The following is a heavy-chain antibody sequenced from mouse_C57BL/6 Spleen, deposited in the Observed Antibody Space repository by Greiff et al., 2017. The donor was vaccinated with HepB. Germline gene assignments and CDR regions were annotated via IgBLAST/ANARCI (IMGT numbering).Heavy chain of an antibody. D-gene: IGHD2-4*01. Sequence: VQLQQSGPELVKPGASVKISCKASGYAFSSSWMNWVKQRPGKGLEWIGRIYPGDGDTNYNGKFKGKATLTADKSSSTAYMQLSSLTSEDSAVYFCAREGGDYDSYAMDYWGQGTSVTVSS. CDR1: GYAFSSSW. CDR2: IYPGDGDT. CDR3: AREGGDYDSYAMDY. V-gene: IGHV1-82*01. J-gene: IGHJ4*01.